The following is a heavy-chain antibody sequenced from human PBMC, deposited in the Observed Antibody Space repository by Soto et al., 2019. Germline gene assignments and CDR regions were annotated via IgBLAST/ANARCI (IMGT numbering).Heavy chain of an antibody. CDR3: KTVFEY. J-gene: IGHJ4*02. Sequence: GWSLRLSCEASGFTFTNYWMHWVRQVPGKGLVWVSRIDGVGTGTSYSDSVRGRFTISRDNAENTLYLQMNSLRAEDTAVYYCKTVFEYWGQGTPVTVSS. CDR2: IDGVGTGT. CDR1: GFTFTNYW. V-gene: IGHV3-74*01.